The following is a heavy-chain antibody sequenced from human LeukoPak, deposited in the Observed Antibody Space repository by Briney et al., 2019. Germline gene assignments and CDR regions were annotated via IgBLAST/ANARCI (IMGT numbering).Heavy chain of an antibody. D-gene: IGHD3-22*01. V-gene: IGHV4-59*01. Sequence: PSETLSLTCTVAGGSISSYYWRWIRQSSGKGLGWIGYIFYRGSTNYNTSLRGRITISEDPSKDQFSLKLSYVTAADTAVYYCARGLWNYYDNLTYGARPRRYYHYYMDVRGIGTTVTVSS. CDR1: GGSISSYY. CDR3: ARGLWNYYDNLTYGARPRRYYHYYMDV. CDR2: IFYRGST. J-gene: IGHJ6*03.